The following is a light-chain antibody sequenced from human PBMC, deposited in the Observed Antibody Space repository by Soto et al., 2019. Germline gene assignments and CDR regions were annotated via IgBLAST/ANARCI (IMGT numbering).Light chain of an antibody. V-gene: IGLV2-14*01. CDR1: NSDVGDYNY. Sequence: QSALTQPASVSGSPGQSITISCTGTNSDVGDYNYVSWYQQHPGKAPKLMIYDVSNRPSGVSDRFSGSKSGNTASLTISGLQAEDEAEYYCTSYRSSSTVYVFGTGTKVTVL. CDR2: DVS. J-gene: IGLJ1*01. CDR3: TSYRSSSTVYV.